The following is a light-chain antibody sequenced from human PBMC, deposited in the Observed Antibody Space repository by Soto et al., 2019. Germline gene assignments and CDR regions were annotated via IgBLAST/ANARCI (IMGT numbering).Light chain of an antibody. V-gene: IGLV3-1*01. CDR1: KLGDKY. CDR3: QAWDSSPE. J-gene: IGLJ2*01. Sequence: SYELTQPPSVSVSPGQTASITCSGDKLGDKYACWYQQKPGQSPVLVIYQDSKRPSGIPERFSGSNSGNTATLTISGTQATDKADVYCQAWDSSPEFGRGTKLTVL. CDR2: QDS.